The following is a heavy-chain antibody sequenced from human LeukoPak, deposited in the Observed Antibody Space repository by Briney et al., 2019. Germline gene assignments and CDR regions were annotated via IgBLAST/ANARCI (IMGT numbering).Heavy chain of an antibody. Sequence: GGSLRLSCAASGFTFSSYAMSWVRQAPGKGLEWVSAFSGRDGYTYYADSVKGRFTISRDNSKDTLFLHMSSLRAEDTAVYYCAKGTIAAAGTDCDYWGQGTQVTVSS. J-gene: IGHJ4*02. D-gene: IGHD6-13*01. CDR2: FSGRDGYT. V-gene: IGHV3-23*01. CDR1: GFTFSSYA. CDR3: AKGTIAAAGTDCDY.